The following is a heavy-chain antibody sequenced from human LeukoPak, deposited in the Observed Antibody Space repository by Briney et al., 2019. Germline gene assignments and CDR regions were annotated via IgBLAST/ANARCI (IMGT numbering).Heavy chain of an antibody. CDR1: GGSISSGGYY. CDR2: IYYSGST. J-gene: IGHJ4*02. V-gene: IGHV4-31*02. CDR3: ARKATLGGTSYFDY. Sequence: SETLSLTCTVSGGSISSGGYYWSWIRQHPGKGLGWIGYIYYSGSTYYNPSLKSRVTISVDTSKNQFSLKLSSVTAADTAVYYCARKATLGGTSYFDYWGQGTLVTVSS. D-gene: IGHD1-7*01.